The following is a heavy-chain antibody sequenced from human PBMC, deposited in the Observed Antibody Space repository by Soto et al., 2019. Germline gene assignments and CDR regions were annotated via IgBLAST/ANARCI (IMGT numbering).Heavy chain of an antibody. CDR2: IYYSGST. V-gene: IGHV4-39*01. CDR1: GGSISSSSYY. Sequence: SETLSLTCTVSGGSISSSSYYWGWIRQPPGKGLEWIGSIYYSGSTYYNPSLKSRVTISVDTSKNQFSLKLSSVTAADTAVYYCAITIRSTLDYWGQGTLVTAPQ. J-gene: IGHJ4*02. CDR3: AITIRSTLDY. D-gene: IGHD3-9*01.